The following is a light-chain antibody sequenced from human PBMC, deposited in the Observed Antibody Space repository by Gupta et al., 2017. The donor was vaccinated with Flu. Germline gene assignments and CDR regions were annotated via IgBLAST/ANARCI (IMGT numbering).Light chain of an antibody. CDR1: SSDIGTYNL. CDR3: YSYAGSNTFV. V-gene: IGLV2-23*01. Sequence: QSALTQPASVSGSPGQSITISCTGTSSDIGTYNLVSWYQQSPGDAPKLIIYEATKRPAGVSNRFSGSSSGITASLTISGPQAEDESHYYCYSYAGSNTFVFGAGIKVNVL. CDR2: EAT. J-gene: IGLJ1*01.